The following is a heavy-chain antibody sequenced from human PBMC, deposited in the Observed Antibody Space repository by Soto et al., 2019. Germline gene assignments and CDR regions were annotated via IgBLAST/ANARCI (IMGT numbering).Heavy chain of an antibody. J-gene: IGHJ4*02. Sequence: QVQLVESGGGVVQPGRSLRLSCAVSGFTFSNYAMYWVRQAPGKGLEWVAVISYDGGNKYYADSVKGRFTISRDNSKNTLYLQMNNLRAEDTAVYYCARDPGYYDSSGSYFYYFDNWGQGTLVTVSS. CDR1: GFTFSNYA. CDR3: ARDPGYYDSSGSYFYYFDN. D-gene: IGHD3-22*01. V-gene: IGHV3-30-3*01. CDR2: ISYDGGNK.